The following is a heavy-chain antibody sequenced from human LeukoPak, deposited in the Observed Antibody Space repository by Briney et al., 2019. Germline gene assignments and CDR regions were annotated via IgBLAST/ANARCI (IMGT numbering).Heavy chain of an antibody. CDR3: ASLGYYDILTGYGGPNWFDP. CDR2: IIPIFGTA. CDR1: GGTFSSYA. J-gene: IGHJ5*02. D-gene: IGHD3-9*01. V-gene: IGHV1-69*13. Sequence: SVKVSCKASGGTFSSYAISWVRQAPGQGLEWMGGIIPIFGTANYAQKVQGRVTITADESTSTAYMELSSLRSEDTAVYYCASLGYYDILTGYGGPNWFDPWGQGTLVTVSS.